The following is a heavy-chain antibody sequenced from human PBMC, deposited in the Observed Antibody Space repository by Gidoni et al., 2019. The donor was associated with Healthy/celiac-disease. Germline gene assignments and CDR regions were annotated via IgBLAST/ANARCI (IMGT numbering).Heavy chain of an antibody. CDR1: GFTFSSYA. CDR2: ISGSGGST. V-gene: IGHV3-23*01. D-gene: IGHD5-12*01. Sequence: EVQLLESGGGLVQPGGSLRLSCAASGFTFSSYAMSCVRQDPGKGLEWGSAISGSGGSTYYADSVKGRFTISRDNSKNTLYLQMNSLRAEDTAVYYCAKALPDLQRWLQPYSYWGQGTLVTVSS. J-gene: IGHJ4*02. CDR3: AKALPDLQRWLQPYSY.